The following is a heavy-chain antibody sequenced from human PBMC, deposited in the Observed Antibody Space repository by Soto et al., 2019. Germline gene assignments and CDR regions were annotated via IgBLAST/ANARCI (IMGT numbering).Heavy chain of an antibody. V-gene: IGHV3-48*02. CDR3: ARDPYSSTTVTLMDY. J-gene: IGHJ4*02. CDR1: GFTFSNYA. D-gene: IGHD4-17*01. Sequence: EVQLVESGGGLVQPGGSLRLSCAASGFTFSNYAMNWVRPAPGKGLEWVSYISHKSSAIYRADSVKGRFTISRDNAKNSLYLQMNSLRDEDTAVYYCARDPYSSTTVTLMDYWGQGTLVTVSS. CDR2: ISHKSSAI.